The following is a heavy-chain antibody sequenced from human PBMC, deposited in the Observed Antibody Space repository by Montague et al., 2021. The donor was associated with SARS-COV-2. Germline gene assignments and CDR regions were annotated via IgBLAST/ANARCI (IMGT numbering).Heavy chain of an antibody. CDR1: CGSIISSGYY. CDR3: ARAPPGYWGFVVVVAAHFDY. CDR2: IYYSGST. J-gene: IGHJ4*02. V-gene: IGHV4-39*07. D-gene: IGHD2-15*01. Sequence: SETLSLTCTVSCGSIISSGYYWGWIRQPPGKGLEWIGSIYYSGSTYYNPSLKSRGTISVDTSKNQFSLKLRSVTAADTAVYYCARAPPGYWGFVVVVAAHFDYWGQGTLVTVSS.